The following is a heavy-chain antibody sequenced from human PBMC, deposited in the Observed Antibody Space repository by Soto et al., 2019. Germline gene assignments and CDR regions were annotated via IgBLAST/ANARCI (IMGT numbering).Heavy chain of an antibody. CDR1: GFSFSSYW. V-gene: IGHV3-7*01. D-gene: IGHD5-18*01. CDR3: AREPWDKAFDY. CDR2: INQDASNK. Sequence: GGSLRLSCAASGFSFSSYWMTWVRQAPGKGLEWVANINQDASNKNYMDSVKGRLTISRDNAKNSLYLQMNSLRAEDTAVYYCAREPWDKAFDYWGQGTLVTAPQ. J-gene: IGHJ4*02.